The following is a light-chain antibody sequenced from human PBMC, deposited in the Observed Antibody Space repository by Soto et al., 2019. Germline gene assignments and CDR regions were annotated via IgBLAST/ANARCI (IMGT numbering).Light chain of an antibody. Sequence: TVMTQSPATLSVSPGDTATLSCRSSQNVHINLAWYQQKPGQAPTLLIYGVSARAPGVPARFSGTGSGTEFTITIRNLQSEDFGIYYCQKYETWPRTFGQGTK. J-gene: IGKJ2*01. CDR1: QNVHIN. CDR3: QKYETWPRT. CDR2: GVS. V-gene: IGKV3-15*01.